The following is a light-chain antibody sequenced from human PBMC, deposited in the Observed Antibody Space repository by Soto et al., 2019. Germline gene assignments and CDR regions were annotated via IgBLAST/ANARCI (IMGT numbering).Light chain of an antibody. CDR1: QSVSSN. V-gene: IGKV3-15*01. J-gene: IGKJ2*01. CDR2: GAS. CDR3: QQYNNWPPYT. Sequence: EIVMTQSPATLSVSPGERATLSCRASQSVSSNLAWYQQKPGQAPRLLIYGASTRATAIPARFSGSVSGTEFTLTISSLQSEDFAVYYCQQYNNWPPYTFGPGTRLDIK.